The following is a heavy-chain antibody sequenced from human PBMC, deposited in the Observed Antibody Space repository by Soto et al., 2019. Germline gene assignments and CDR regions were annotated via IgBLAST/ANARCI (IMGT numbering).Heavy chain of an antibody. V-gene: IGHV4-59*01. Sequence: SETLSLTCTVSGGSISSYYWSWIRQPPGKGLEWIGYIYYSGSTNYNPSLKSRVTISVDTSKNQFSLKLSSVTAADTAVYYCAARLGGYSGYDLAYWGQGTLVTVSS. D-gene: IGHD5-12*01. J-gene: IGHJ4*02. CDR1: GGSISSYY. CDR3: AARLGGYSGYDLAY. CDR2: IYYSGST.